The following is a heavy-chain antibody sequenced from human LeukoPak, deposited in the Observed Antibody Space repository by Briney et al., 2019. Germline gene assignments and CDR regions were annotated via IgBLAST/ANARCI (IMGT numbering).Heavy chain of an antibody. Sequence: GGSLRLSCEASGITFSSYVMSWVRQAPGKGLEWVAVISYDGSNKYYADSVKGRFTISRDNSKNTLCLQMNSLRAEDTAVYYCAKVLYDYVWGSYRWDAFDIWGQGTMVTVSS. CDR1: GITFSSYV. CDR3: AKVLYDYVWGSYRWDAFDI. D-gene: IGHD3-16*02. J-gene: IGHJ3*02. V-gene: IGHV3-30*18. CDR2: ISYDGSNK.